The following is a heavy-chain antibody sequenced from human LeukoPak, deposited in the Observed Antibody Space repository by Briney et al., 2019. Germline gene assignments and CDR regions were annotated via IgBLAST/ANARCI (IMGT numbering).Heavy chain of an antibody. V-gene: IGHV4-59*01. CDR3: ARTGGDYPPEVDY. CDR2: IYYSGST. J-gene: IGHJ4*02. CDR1: GGSISSYY. D-gene: IGHD4-17*01. Sequence: SETLPLTCTVSGGSISSYYWSWIRQPPGKGLEWIGYIYYSGSTNYNPSLKSRVTISVDTSKNQFSLKLSSVTAADTAVYYCARTGGDYPPEVDYWGQGTLVTVSS.